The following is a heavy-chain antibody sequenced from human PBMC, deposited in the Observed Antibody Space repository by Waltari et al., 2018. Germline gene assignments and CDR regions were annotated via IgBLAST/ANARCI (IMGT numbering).Heavy chain of an antibody. V-gene: IGHV4-38-2*01. Sequence: QVQLQESGPGLVKPSETLSLTCAVSGYSISSGYYWGWIRQPPGKGLEWIGSIYHSGSTYYNPSLKSRVTISVDTSKNQFSLKLSSVTAADTAVYYCARSGGYSSSWYMYWGQETLVTVSS. CDR1: GYSISSGYY. J-gene: IGHJ4*02. CDR3: ARSGGYSSSWYMY. D-gene: IGHD6-13*01. CDR2: IYHSGST.